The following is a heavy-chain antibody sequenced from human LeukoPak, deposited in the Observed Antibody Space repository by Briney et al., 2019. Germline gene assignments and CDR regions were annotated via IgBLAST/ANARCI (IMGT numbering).Heavy chain of an antibody. J-gene: IGHJ4*02. Sequence: SVKVSCKASGGTFSSYAISWVRQAPGQGLEWMGRIIPILGIANYAQKFQGRVTITADKSTSTAYMELSSLRSEDTAVYYCARFGIVGATGYWGQGTLVTVSS. D-gene: IGHD1-26*01. CDR3: ARFGIVGATGY. CDR2: IIPILGIA. V-gene: IGHV1-69*04. CDR1: GGTFSSYA.